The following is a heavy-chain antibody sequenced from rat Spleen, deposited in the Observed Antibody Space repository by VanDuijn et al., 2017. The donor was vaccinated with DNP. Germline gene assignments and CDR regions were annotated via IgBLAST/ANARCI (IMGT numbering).Heavy chain of an antibody. CDR3: ARWNSGHFDY. CDR1: GFTFSDYY. V-gene: IGHV5-22*01. D-gene: IGHD4-3*01. Sequence: EVQLVESGGGLVQPGRSLKLSCAASGFTFSDYYMAWVRQAPTKGLEWVAYISYDGGSTYHRDSVKGRFTISRDNAKSTLYLQMNSLRSEDMATYYCARWNSGHFDYWGQGVMVTVSS. CDR2: ISYDGGST. J-gene: IGHJ2*01.